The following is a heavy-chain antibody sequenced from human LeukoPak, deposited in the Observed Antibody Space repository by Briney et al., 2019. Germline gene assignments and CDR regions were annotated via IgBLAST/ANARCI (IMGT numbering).Heavy chain of an antibody. Sequence: GGSLRLSCAASGFTFSSYAMYWVRQAPGKGLEWVTLISYDGSNKYYADSVKGRFTISRDNSKNTLYLQMNSLTAEDTAVYYCASGSTYNIGWLFDYWGQGTLVTVSS. CDR1: GFTFSSYA. CDR2: ISYDGSNK. V-gene: IGHV3-30-3*01. J-gene: IGHJ4*02. D-gene: IGHD6-19*01. CDR3: ASGSTYNIGWLFDY.